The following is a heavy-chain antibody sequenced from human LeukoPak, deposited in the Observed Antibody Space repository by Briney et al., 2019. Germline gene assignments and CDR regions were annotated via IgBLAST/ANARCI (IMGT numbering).Heavy chain of an antibody. D-gene: IGHD6-19*01. Sequence: SETLSLTCTVSGGSISSYYWSWIRQPPGKGLEWIGYIYYSGSTNYNPSLKSRVTISVDTSKNQFSLKLSSVTAADTAVYYCARESSGFYGMDVWGLGTTVTVSS. CDR3: ARESSGFYGMDV. CDR1: GGSISSYY. CDR2: IYYSGST. V-gene: IGHV4-59*01. J-gene: IGHJ6*02.